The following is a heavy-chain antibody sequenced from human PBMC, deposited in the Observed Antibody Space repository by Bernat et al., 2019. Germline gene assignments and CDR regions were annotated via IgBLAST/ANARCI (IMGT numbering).Heavy chain of an antibody. CDR2: IYYSGST. CDR3: ARHIVVVTAPFWFDP. D-gene: IGHD2-21*02. J-gene: IGHJ5*02. Sequence: QLQLQESGPGLVKPSETLSLTCTVSGGSISSSSYYWGWIRQPPGKGLEWIGSIYYSGSTYYNPSLKSRVTISVDTSKNQFSLKLSSVTAADTDVYYCARHIVVVTAPFWFDPWGQGTLVTVSS. V-gene: IGHV4-39*01. CDR1: GGSISSSSYY.